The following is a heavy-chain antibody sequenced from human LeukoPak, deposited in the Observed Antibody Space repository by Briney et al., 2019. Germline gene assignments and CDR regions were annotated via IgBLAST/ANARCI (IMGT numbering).Heavy chain of an antibody. CDR3: AKGRGGNYLDV. V-gene: IGHV3-30*18. CDR1: GFTFSSYG. D-gene: IGHD3-10*01. Sequence: GGSLRLSCAASGFTFSSYGMHWVRQAPGKGLEWVAVISYDGSNKYYADSVKGRFTISRDNSKNTLYLQMNSLRAEDTAIYYCAKGRGGNYLDVWGKGATVTVSS. CDR2: ISYDGSNK. J-gene: IGHJ6*03.